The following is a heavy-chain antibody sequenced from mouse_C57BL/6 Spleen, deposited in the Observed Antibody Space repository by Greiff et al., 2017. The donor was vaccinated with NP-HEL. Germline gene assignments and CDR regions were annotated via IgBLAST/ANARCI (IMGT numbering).Heavy chain of an antibody. D-gene: IGHD2-3*01. CDR3: ARGDGYYSWYFDV. Sequence: VQLKESGPELVKPGASVKISCKASGCSFTDYNMNWVKQSNGKSLEWIGVINPNYGTTSYNQKFKGKATLTVDQSSSTAYMQLNSLTSEDSAVYYCARGDGYYSWYFDVWGTGTTVTVSS. J-gene: IGHJ1*03. CDR1: GCSFTDYN. V-gene: IGHV1-39*01. CDR2: INPNYGTT.